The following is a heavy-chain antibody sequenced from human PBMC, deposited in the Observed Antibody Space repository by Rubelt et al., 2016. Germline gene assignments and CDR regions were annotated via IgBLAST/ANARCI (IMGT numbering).Heavy chain of an antibody. D-gene: IGHD6-6*01. CDR2: IYYTGST. V-gene: IGHV4-39*07. Sequence: VWIRQPPGKGLEWIGSIYYTGSTYYNPSLKSRVTISADTSKTQFSLKLSSVTAADTAVYYCARTGPSTSSIYWGQGTLVTVSS. CDR3: ARTGPSTSSIY. J-gene: IGHJ4*02.